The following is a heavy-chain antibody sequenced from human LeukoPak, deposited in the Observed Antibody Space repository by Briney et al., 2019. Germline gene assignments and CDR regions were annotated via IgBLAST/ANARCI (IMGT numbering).Heavy chain of an antibody. V-gene: IGHV4-4*09. CDR3: AREGPQTTEPEGMDV. Sequence: SETLSLTCTASSVSMSAYQWNWVRQSPEKGLEWIGCINTKGETSYNPYLKSRVTTSFDTSNSQFSLRLTTVTAADTTAYYCAREGPQTTEPEGMDVWGQGTTVSVSS. J-gene: IGHJ6*02. CDR1: SVSMSAYQ. CDR2: INTKGET. D-gene: IGHD4-17*01.